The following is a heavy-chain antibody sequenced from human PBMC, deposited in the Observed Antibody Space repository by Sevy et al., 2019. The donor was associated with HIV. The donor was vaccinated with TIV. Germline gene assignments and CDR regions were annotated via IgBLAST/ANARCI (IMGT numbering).Heavy chain of an antibody. Sequence: GGSLRLSCAASGFTFSKIAIHWVRQAPGKGLEWVSVISNDGSNKDYADSVKGRFTISRDNSKNMLYLTLNSLRVEDTAVYYCARASHMITFGGVIVVDGIDYWGQGTLVTVSS. CDR1: GFTFSKIA. V-gene: IGHV3-30-3*01. CDR3: ARASHMITFGGVIVVDGIDY. CDR2: ISNDGSNK. D-gene: IGHD3-16*02. J-gene: IGHJ4*02.